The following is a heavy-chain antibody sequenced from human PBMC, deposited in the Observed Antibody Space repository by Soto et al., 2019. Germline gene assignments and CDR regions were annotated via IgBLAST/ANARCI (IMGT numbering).Heavy chain of an antibody. Sequence: QEQLVESGGGLVQPGRSLRLSCAASGFTFSRHGMHWIRQAPGKGLEWVAIIWYHGNKENYADSVRGRFTISRDNSKNTVYLQMDSLRVEDTAVYYCARWNLAGPTIDAFDLWGQGTLVTVSS. CDR2: IWYHGNKE. CDR1: GFTFSRHG. J-gene: IGHJ3*01. V-gene: IGHV3-33*01. CDR3: ARWNLAGPTIDAFDL. D-gene: IGHD5-12*01.